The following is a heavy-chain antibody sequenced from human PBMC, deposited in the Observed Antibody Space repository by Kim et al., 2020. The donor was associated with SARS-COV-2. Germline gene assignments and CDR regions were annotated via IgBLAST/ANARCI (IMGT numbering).Heavy chain of an antibody. D-gene: IGHD4-4*01. J-gene: IGHJ4*02. CDR3: TTEQRDDYSNYGSY. V-gene: IGHV3-15*01. Sequence: AAPVKGRFTISRDDSKNTLYLQMNSLKTEDTAVYYCTTEQRDDYSNYGSYWGQGTLVTVSS.